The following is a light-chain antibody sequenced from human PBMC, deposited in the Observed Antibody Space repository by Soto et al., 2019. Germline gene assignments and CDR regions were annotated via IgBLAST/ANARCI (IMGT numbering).Light chain of an antibody. CDR1: QSVSSY. CDR2: DAS. V-gene: IGKV3-11*01. J-gene: IGKJ2*01. CDR3: QQRSNWYT. Sequence: EIVLTQSPATLSLSPGERATLSCRASQSVSSYLAWYQQKPGQAPRLLIYDASNRATGIPARFSGSGSGTDFTLTISSLESEDFAVYYCQQRSNWYTFGQGTKVDIK.